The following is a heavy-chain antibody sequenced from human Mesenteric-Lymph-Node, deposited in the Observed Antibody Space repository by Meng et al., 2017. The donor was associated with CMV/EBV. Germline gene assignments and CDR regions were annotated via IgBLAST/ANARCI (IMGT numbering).Heavy chain of an antibody. CDR2: ISGSGGST. CDR3: AKPRLVGYCSSTSCYIFDY. J-gene: IGHJ4*02. Sequence: GGSLRLSCAASGFTFSSYAMSWVRQAPGKGLEWVSAISGSGGSTYYADSVKGRFTISRDNSKNTLYLQMNRLRAEDTAVYYCAKPRLVGYCSSTSCYIFDYWGQGTLVTVSS. CDR1: GFTFSSYA. V-gene: IGHV3-23*01. D-gene: IGHD2-2*02.